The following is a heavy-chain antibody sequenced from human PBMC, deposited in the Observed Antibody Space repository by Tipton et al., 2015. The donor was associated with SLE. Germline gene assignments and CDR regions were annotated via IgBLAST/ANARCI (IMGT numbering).Heavy chain of an antibody. V-gene: IGHV1-2*02. CDR2: INPNSGGT. J-gene: IGHJ3*02. Sequence: QSGAEVKKPGASVKVSCKASGYTFTSYGISWVRQAPGQGLEWMGWINPNSGGTNYAQKFQGRVTMTRDTSISTAYMELSRLRSDDTAVYYCARPVGQGYCSGGSCPLPAFDIWGQGTMVTVSS. CDR3: ARPVGQGYCSGGSCPLPAFDI. CDR1: GYTFTSYG. D-gene: IGHD2-15*01.